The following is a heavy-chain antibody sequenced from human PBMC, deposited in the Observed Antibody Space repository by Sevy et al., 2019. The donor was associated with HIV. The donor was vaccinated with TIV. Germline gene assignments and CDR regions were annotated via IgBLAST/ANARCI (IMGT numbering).Heavy chain of an antibody. Sequence: GGSLRLSCAASGFTFSSFAMGWVRQAPGKGLDWISVISGTGDYTYYADSVKGCFTISRDNSKNTLFLQMNSLRAEDTAIFYCAKKMGGGSGMAFLVDYWGQGTLVTVSS. CDR2: ISGTGDYT. CDR1: GFTFSSFA. D-gene: IGHD5-18*01. J-gene: IGHJ4*02. V-gene: IGHV3-23*01. CDR3: AKKMGGGSGMAFLVDY.